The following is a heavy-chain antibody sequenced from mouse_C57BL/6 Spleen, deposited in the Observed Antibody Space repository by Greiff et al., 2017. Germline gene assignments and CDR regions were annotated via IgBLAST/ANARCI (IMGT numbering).Heavy chain of an antibody. CDR3: ARGRTGTDWFAY. V-gene: IGHV1-80*01. CDR1: GYAFSSYW. Sequence: VQLQQSGAELVKPGASVKISCKASGYAFSSYWMNWVKQRPGKGLEWIGQIYPGDGDTNYNGKFMGKATLTADKSSSTAYMQLSSLTSEDSAVYFCARGRTGTDWFAYWGQGTLVTVSA. CDR2: IYPGDGDT. D-gene: IGHD4-1*01. J-gene: IGHJ3*01.